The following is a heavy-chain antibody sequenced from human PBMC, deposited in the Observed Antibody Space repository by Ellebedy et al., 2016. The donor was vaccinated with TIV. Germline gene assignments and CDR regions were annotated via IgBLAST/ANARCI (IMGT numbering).Heavy chain of an antibody. V-gene: IGHV3-53*01. Sequence: GASLKISXAASGITVSSNYMSWVRQAPGKGLEWVSVIYSGGSIFYADSVKGRFAISRDNSKNTLYLQMNSLRAEDTAVYYCATRDSDLWSGVSYYYYMDVWGKGTTVTVSS. CDR2: IYSGGSI. D-gene: IGHD3-3*01. CDR3: ATRDSDLWSGVSYYYYMDV. CDR1: GITVSSNY. J-gene: IGHJ6*03.